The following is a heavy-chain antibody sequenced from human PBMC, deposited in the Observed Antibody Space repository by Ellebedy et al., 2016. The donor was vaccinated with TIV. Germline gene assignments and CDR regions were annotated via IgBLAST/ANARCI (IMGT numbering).Heavy chain of an antibody. CDR2: TKNRANSYTI. D-gene: IGHD2-8*02. CDR3: ARRDSGACRD. V-gene: IGHV3-72*01. J-gene: IGHJ4*02. Sequence: GESLKISCAASGFTFSDHYMDWVRLAPGKGLEWIGSTKNRANSYTIEYAASVKGRFTISSDDSKNSVYLKMNSLKTEDTTLYYCARRDSGACRDWGQGTLVTVSS. CDR1: GFTFSDHY.